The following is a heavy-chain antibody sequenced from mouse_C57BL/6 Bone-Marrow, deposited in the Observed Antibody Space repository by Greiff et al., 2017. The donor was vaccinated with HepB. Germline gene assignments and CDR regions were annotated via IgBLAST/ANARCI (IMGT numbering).Heavy chain of an antibody. CDR3: ARLDYYGSSSYWYFDV. D-gene: IGHD1-1*01. CDR1: GFTFSDYY. CDR2: ISNGGGST. V-gene: IGHV5-12*01. Sequence: DVQLVESGGGLVQPGGSLKLSCAASGFTFSDYYMYWVRQTPEKRLEWVAYISNGGGSTYYPDTVKGRFTISRDNAKNTLYLQMSRLKSEDTAMYYCARLDYYGSSSYWYFDVWGTGTTVTVSS. J-gene: IGHJ1*03.